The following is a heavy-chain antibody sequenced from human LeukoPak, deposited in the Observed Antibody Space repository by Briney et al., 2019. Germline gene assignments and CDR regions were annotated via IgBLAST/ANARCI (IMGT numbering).Heavy chain of an antibody. CDR3: ARGPAFPWVSWFDP. CDR1: GYTFTSYG. V-gene: IGHV1-18*01. Sequence: ASVKVSCKASGYTFTSYGISWVRQAPGQGLEWMGWISAYNGNTNYAQKLQGRVTMTRNTSISTAYMELSSLRSEDTAVYYCARGPAFPWVSWFDPWGQGTLVTVSS. CDR2: ISAYNGNT. D-gene: IGHD2-21*02. J-gene: IGHJ5*02.